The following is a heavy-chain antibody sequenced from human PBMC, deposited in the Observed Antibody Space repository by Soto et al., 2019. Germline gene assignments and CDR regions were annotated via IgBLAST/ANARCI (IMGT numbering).Heavy chain of an antibody. V-gene: IGHV3-33*01. J-gene: IGHJ6*02. D-gene: IGHD3-3*01. CDR3: ARDPHYDFWSGYPFGYGMDV. CDR1: GFTFSSYG. CDR2: IWYDGSNK. Sequence: GGSLRLSCAASGFTFSSYGMHWVRQAPGKXLEWVAVIWYDGSNKYYADSVKGRFTISRDNSKNTLYLQMNSLRAEDTAVYYCARDPHYDFWSGYPFGYGMDVWGQGTTVTVSS.